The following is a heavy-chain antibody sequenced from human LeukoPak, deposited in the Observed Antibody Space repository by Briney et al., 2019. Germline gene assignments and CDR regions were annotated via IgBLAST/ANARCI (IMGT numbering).Heavy chain of an antibody. CDR1: GGSFSGYY. J-gene: IGHJ5*02. CDR3: ARHSMIVVVIDNWFDP. CDR2: INHSGST. Sequence: SETLSLTCAVYGGSFSGYYWSWIRQPPGKGLEWIGEINHSGSTYYNPSLKSRVTISVDTSKNQFSLKLSSVTAADTAVYYCARHSMIVVVIDNWFDPWGQGTLVTVSS. D-gene: IGHD3-22*01. V-gene: IGHV4-34*01.